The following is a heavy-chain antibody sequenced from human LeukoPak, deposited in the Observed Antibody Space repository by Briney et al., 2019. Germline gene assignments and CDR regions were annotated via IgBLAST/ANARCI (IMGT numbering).Heavy chain of an antibody. J-gene: IGHJ4*02. V-gene: IGHV1-18*01. CDR1: GYTFTNYG. Sequence: ASVKVSCKASGYTFTNYGITWVRQAPGQGLEWVGWISFHNGNTSYPQKLQGRVIMTTDRSTNTAYMELRSLRSDDTAVYYCARADVSGSYFHLDYWGQGTLVTVSS. CDR3: ARADVSGSYFHLDY. CDR2: ISFHNGNT. D-gene: IGHD3-16*01.